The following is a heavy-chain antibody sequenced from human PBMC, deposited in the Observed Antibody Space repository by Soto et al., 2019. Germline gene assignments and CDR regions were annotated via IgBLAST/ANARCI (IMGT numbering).Heavy chain of an antibody. Sequence: SETLSLTCTVSGGSISSYFYIWVRQPPGKGLEWIGSVYYTGTTDYNPSLKSRVTISVDTSKTQFSLNLRSVTAADTAVYYCVRDLAAVPRAFGYWGRGTLVTVSS. CDR2: VYYTGTT. V-gene: IGHV4-59*01. D-gene: IGHD6-13*01. J-gene: IGHJ4*02. CDR1: GGSISSYF. CDR3: VRDLAAVPRAFGY.